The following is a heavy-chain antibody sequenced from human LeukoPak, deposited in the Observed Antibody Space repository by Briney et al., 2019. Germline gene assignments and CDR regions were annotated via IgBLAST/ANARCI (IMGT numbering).Heavy chain of an antibody. Sequence: GGSLRLSRAASGFTFSRYWMNWVRQAPGKGLEWVASIKQDGSVKYYVDSVKGRITISRDNARNSLYLQMNSLRAEDTAVYYCVSSNGGTWNVVDYWGQGTLVTVSS. D-gene: IGHD1-1*01. CDR2: IKQDGSVK. CDR1: GFTFSRYW. V-gene: IGHV3-7*01. CDR3: VSSNGGTWNVVDY. J-gene: IGHJ4*02.